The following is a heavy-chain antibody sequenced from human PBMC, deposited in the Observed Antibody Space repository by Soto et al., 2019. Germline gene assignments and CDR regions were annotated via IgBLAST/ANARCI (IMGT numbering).Heavy chain of an antibody. Sequence: EVQLVESGGGLVQPGRSLRLSCAASGFTFDDYAMHWVRQAPGKGLEWVSGISWNSGSIGYADSVKGRFTISRDNAKNSLYLQMNSLRAEDTALYYCAKDGYGDGIYYFDYWGQGTLVTVSS. V-gene: IGHV3-9*01. D-gene: IGHD4-17*01. J-gene: IGHJ4*02. CDR2: ISWNSGSI. CDR3: AKDGYGDGIYYFDY. CDR1: GFTFDDYA.